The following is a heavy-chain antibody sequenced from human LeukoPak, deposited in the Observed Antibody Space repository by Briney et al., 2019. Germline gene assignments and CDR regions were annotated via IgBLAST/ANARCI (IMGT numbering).Heavy chain of an antibody. Sequence: ASVKVSCKASGYTFTSYDISWVRQATGRGLEWMGRMNPNSGNTDYAQKFQGRVTMTRNTSISTAYMELSSLRSDDTAVYYCARVHYSGTYFSQNYFDYWGQGTLATVSS. CDR2: MNPNSGNT. CDR1: GYTFTSYD. CDR3: ARVHYSGTYFSQNYFDY. D-gene: IGHD1-26*01. V-gene: IGHV1-8*01. J-gene: IGHJ4*02.